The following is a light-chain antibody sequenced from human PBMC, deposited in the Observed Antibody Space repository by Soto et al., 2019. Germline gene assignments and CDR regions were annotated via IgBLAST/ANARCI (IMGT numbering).Light chain of an antibody. Sequence: QPVLTQPPSVSGAPGQRVTCTLSPRHIDYAIAWHQQRPDKGPRYLMKVDSDDSHDRGAGIPERFSGSSSGTERFLLISNLQSEDEADYYCQTWGSGIKVFGGGTKLTVL. CDR1: PRHIDYA. V-gene: IGLV4-69*01. CDR2: VDSDDSH. CDR3: QTWGSGIKV. J-gene: IGLJ3*02.